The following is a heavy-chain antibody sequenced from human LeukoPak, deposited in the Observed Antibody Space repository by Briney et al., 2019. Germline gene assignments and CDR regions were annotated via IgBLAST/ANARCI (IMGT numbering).Heavy chain of an antibody. CDR1: GFTFSDYT. CDR3: AKTRGGYSSDAFDY. CDR2: ITSSSSYI. Sequence: GGSLRLSCAASGFTFSDYTMNWVRRAPGKGLEWVSSITSSSSYIYYADSVQGRFTISRDNSKNTLYLQMNSLRAEDTAVYYCAKTRGGYSSDAFDYWGQGTLVTVSS. V-gene: IGHV3-21*04. J-gene: IGHJ4*02. D-gene: IGHD2-15*01.